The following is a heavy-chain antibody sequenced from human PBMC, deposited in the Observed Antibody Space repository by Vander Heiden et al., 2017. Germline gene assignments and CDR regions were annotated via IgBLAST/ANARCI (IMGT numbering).Heavy chain of an antibody. Sequence: QVRLVESGGGVVQPGRSMRLSCAASGFTCGGYNMHWVRQAPGKGLEWVAVVWFDGGDKYYGDSVKGRFTISRDNSKNTVFLQIKSLRGEDTAVYYCARDRTFYGAGDDGFDVWGQGTMVSVSS. J-gene: IGHJ3*01. V-gene: IGHV3-33*01. D-gene: IGHD3-16*01. CDR1: GFTCGGYN. CDR2: VWFDGGDK. CDR3: ARDRTFYGAGDDGFDV.